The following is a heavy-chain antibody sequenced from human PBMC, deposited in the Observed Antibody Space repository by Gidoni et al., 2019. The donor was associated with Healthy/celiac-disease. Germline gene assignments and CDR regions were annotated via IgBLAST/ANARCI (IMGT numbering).Heavy chain of an antibody. CDR1: GGSISSSSYY. V-gene: IGHV4-39*01. CDR2: IYYSGST. J-gene: IGHJ4*02. Sequence: QLQLQESGPGLVKPSETLSLTCTVSGGSISSSSYYWGWIRQPPGKGLEWIGSIYYSGSTYYNPSLKSRVTISVDTSKNQFSLKLSSVTAADTAVYYCARQPPYNWNYGGWIDYWGQGTLVTVSS. CDR3: ARQPPYNWNYGGWIDY. D-gene: IGHD1-7*01.